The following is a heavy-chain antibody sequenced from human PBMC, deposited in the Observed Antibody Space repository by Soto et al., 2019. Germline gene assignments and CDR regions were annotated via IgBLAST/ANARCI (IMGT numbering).Heavy chain of an antibody. J-gene: IGHJ1*01. V-gene: IGHV4-59*01. Sequence: SETLSLTCTVSGGSTSSYYWSWIRQPPGKELEWIGYIYYSGSTNYNPSLKSRVTISVDTSKNQFSLKLSSVTAADTAVYYCARDEGHEYFQHWGQGTLVTVSS. CDR1: GGSTSSYY. CDR3: ARDEGHEYFQH. CDR2: IYYSGST.